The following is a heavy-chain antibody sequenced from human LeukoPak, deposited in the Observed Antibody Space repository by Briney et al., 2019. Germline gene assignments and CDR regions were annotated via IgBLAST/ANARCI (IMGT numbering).Heavy chain of an antibody. Sequence: GGSLRLSCAASGFTFSSYSMNWVRQAPGKGLEWVSEISGSGDSIYYADSVKGRFTISRDNAKNSLYLQMNSLRAEDTAVYYCAELGITMIGGVWGKGTTVTISS. V-gene: IGHV3-48*04. D-gene: IGHD3-10*02. CDR1: GFTFSSYS. CDR3: AELGITMIGGV. J-gene: IGHJ6*04. CDR2: ISGSGDSI.